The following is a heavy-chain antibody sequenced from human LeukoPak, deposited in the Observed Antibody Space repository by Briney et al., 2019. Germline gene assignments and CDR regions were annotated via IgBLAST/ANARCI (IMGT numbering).Heavy chain of an antibody. V-gene: IGHV3-30*18. CDR3: AKDWANGDYIDH. J-gene: IGHJ4*02. CDR1: GFTFSDYG. CDR2: VSYDGTNE. Sequence: PGRSLRLSCAASGFTFSDYGMHWVRQAPGKGLEWVAVVSYDGTNEEYADPVKGRFTISRDNSKNTLSLQMNSLRADDTAVYYCAKDWANGDYIDHWGQGTLVTVSS. D-gene: IGHD2-8*01.